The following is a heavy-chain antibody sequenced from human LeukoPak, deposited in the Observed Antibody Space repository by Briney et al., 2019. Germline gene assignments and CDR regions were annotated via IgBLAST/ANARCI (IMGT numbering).Heavy chain of an antibody. CDR1: GGSINSYY. D-gene: IGHD3-3*01. Sequence: PSETLSLTCTVSGGSINSYYWSWIRQPPGKGLEWIGYVSDTGSTNYNPSLKSRVTISVDTSKNQFYLKLTSVTAADTAVYYCARGRPLPFWSGYYFDYWGQGTLVTVSS. CDR2: VSDTGST. CDR3: ARGRPLPFWSGYYFDY. J-gene: IGHJ4*02. V-gene: IGHV4-59*01.